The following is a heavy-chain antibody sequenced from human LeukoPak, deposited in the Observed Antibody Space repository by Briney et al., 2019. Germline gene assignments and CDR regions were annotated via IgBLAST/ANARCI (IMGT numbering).Heavy chain of an antibody. CDR1: GFTFSSYA. Sequence: GGSLRLSCAASGFTFSSYAMHWVRQAPGKGLEYVSAISSNGGSTYYANSVKGRFTISRDNSKNTLYLQMGSLRAEDMAVYYCIRDLFDDYSLDYWGQGALVTVSS. CDR3: IRDLFDDYSLDY. D-gene: IGHD3-16*01. V-gene: IGHV3-64*01. CDR2: ISSNGGST. J-gene: IGHJ4*02.